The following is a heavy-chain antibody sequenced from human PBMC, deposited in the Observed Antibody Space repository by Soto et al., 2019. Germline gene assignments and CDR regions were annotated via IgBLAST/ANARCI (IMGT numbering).Heavy chain of an antibody. D-gene: IGHD3-16*02. CDR1: GYTFTSYD. CDR3: ARWYSSGGYDLNDYIWGSYRWGVPNWFDP. CDR2: MNPNSGNT. J-gene: IGHJ5*02. Sequence: ASVKVSCKASGYTFTSYDINWVRQATGQGLEWMGWMNPNSGNTGYAQKFQGRVTMTRNTSISTAYMELSSLRSEDTAVYYCARWYSSGGYDLNDYIWGSYRWGVPNWFDPWGQGTLVTVSS. V-gene: IGHV1-8*01.